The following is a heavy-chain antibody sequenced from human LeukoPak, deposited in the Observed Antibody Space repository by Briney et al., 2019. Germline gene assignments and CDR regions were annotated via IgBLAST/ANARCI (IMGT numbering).Heavy chain of an antibody. V-gene: IGHV3-48*03. CDR2: ISSSGSTI. D-gene: IGHD6-6*01. Sequence: GGSLRLSCAASGFTFSSYEMNWVRQAPGKGLEWVSYISSSGSTIYDADSVKGRFTISRDNAKNSLYLQMNSLRAEDTADYYCARVHLPKPGSSFYFDYWGQGTLATVSS. CDR1: GFTFSSYE. CDR3: ARVHLPKPGSSFYFDY. J-gene: IGHJ4*02.